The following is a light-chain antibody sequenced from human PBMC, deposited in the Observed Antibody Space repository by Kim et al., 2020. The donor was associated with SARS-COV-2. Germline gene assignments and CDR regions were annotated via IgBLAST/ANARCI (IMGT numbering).Light chain of an antibody. J-gene: IGKJ2*01. CDR3: QHYGGSPPKYT. CDR1: QSVSSSY. CDR2: GAS. Sequence: PGERATLSCRASQSVSSSYLAWYQQKPGQAPRLLIYGASSRATGTPDRFSGSGSGTDFTLTISRLEPEDFAVYYFQHYGGSPPKYTFGQGTKLEI. V-gene: IGKV3-20*01.